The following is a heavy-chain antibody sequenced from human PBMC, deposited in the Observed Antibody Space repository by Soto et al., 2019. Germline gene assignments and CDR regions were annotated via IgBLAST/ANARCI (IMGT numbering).Heavy chain of an antibody. V-gene: IGHV1-8*01. CDR2: MKPNSGNT. Sequence: QVQLAQSGAEVKKPGASVKVSCKTSGYTFTNYDINWVRQATGQGLEWMGWMKPNSGNTGYAQNFQGRVTMTRDTSISTAYMELSSLRSEDTAVYYCARMAYDSDNTGNWFDPWGQGTLVTVSS. J-gene: IGHJ5*02. CDR1: GYTFTNYD. D-gene: IGHD3-22*01. CDR3: ARMAYDSDNTGNWFDP.